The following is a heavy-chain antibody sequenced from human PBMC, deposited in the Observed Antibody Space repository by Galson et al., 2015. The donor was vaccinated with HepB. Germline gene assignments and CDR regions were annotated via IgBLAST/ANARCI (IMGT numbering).Heavy chain of an antibody. D-gene: IGHD3-10*01. CDR1: GGSMRSYY. V-gene: IGHV4-59*01. CDR2: VFHNGTT. Sequence: TLSLTCIVSGGSMRSYYWNWIRQVPGKGLEWIGYVFHNGTTTYKPSLKSRVTISVDTTKNQLSLHLTSVTPADTALYYCARGGGAPHRNWLDSWGPGTLVSVSS. CDR3: ARGGGAPHRNWLDS. J-gene: IGHJ5*01.